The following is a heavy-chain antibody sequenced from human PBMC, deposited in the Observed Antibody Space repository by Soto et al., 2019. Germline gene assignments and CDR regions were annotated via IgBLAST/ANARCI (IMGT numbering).Heavy chain of an antibody. V-gene: IGHV3-23*04. D-gene: IGHD3-16*01. CDR3: AKDQWFYDNVWGSLRYPYYFDF. CDR1: GLTVSGKKY. CDR2: ITGSGDRA. Sequence: DVQLVESGGGLIQPGGSLRLSCAAFGLTVSGKKYMAWVRQAPGKGLEWVSGITGSGDRADYADSVKGRFTISRDNIKKILHLDMKSLRVEDTATYFCAKDQWFYDNVWGSLRYPYYFDFWGQGSPVSVSS. J-gene: IGHJ4*02.